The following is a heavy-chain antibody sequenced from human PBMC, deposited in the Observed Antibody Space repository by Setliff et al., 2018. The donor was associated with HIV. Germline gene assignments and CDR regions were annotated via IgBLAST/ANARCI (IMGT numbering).Heavy chain of an antibody. CDR2: IYYSGST. J-gene: IGHJ4*02. Sequence: SETLSLTCTVSGGSISSSSHYWGWIRQPPGKGLEWIGSIYYSGSTYYNPSLKSRVTIYVDTSKNQFSLKPSSVTAADTAVYYCARLPISMVRGVISYFDYWGQGTLVTVSS. CDR3: ARLPISMVRGVISYFDY. D-gene: IGHD3-10*01. CDR1: GGSISSSSHY. V-gene: IGHV4-39*01.